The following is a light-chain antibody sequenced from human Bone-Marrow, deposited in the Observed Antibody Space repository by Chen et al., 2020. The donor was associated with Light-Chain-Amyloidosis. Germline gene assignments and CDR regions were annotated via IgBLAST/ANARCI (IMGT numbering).Light chain of an antibody. CDR1: SGSIATNY. CDR2: EDD. Sequence: NFMLTQPHSVSESPVQTVIISCTRSSGSIATNYGQWYQQRPGSSPTTVIYEDDQRPSGVPDRFSGSIDRSSNSASLTISGLKTEDEADYYCQSYQGSSQGVFGGGTKLTVL. CDR3: QSYQGSSQGV. J-gene: IGLJ3*02. V-gene: IGLV6-57*01.